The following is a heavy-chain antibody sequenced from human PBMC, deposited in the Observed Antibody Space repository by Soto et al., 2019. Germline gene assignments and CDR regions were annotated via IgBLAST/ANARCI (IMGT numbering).Heavy chain of an antibody. Sequence: QVQRVQSGAEVKKPGSSVKVSCKASGGTFSSYAISWVRQAPGQGLEWMGGIIPIFGTANYAQKFQGRVTITADESTSTAYMELSSLRSEDTAVYYCARDRGPYYYDSSGYEEDYWGQGTLVTVSS. J-gene: IGHJ4*02. CDR1: GGTFSSYA. CDR2: IIPIFGTA. V-gene: IGHV1-69*01. D-gene: IGHD3-22*01. CDR3: ARDRGPYYYDSSGYEEDY.